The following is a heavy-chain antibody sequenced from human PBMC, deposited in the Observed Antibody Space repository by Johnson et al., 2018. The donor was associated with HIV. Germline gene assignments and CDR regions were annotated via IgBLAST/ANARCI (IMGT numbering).Heavy chain of an antibody. J-gene: IGHJ3*02. CDR3: ARNGDGYTPDAFDI. V-gene: IGHV3-7*01. CDR2: IKQDGSER. D-gene: IGHD5-24*01. Sequence: VQLVESGGGLVLPGGSLRLSCVGSGFTFSSYWMSWVRQAPGKGLEWVATIKQDGSERYHVDSVKGRFTISRDNAKKSLYLQMNSLRVEDTAVYFCARNGDGYTPDAFDIWGQWTVVTVSS. CDR1: GFTFSSYW.